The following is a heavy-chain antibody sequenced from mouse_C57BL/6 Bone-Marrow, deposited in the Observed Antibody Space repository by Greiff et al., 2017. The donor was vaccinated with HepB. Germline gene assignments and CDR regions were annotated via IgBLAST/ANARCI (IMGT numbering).Heavy chain of an antibody. CDR1: GYTFTSYW. CDR3: ERTGYSNYYAMDY. J-gene: IGHJ4*01. V-gene: IGHV1-72*01. D-gene: IGHD2-5*01. Sequence: QVQLQQPGAELVKPGASVKLSCKASGYTFTSYWMHWVKQRPGQGLEWIGGIDPNSGGTKYNEKFKGKATLTVDKPSSTAYMQLRSLTSEDSAVDYCERTGYSNYYAMDYWGQGTSVTVSS. CDR2: IDPNSGGT.